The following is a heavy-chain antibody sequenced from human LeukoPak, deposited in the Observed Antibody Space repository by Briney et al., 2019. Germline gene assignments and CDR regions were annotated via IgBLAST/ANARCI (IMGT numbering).Heavy chain of an antibody. J-gene: IGHJ5*02. V-gene: IGHV4-39*01. CDR2: IYYRGNT. CDR1: GGSISSSNYF. D-gene: IGHD5-18*01. CDR3: ARQKYIGRINWFDA. Sequence: SETLSLTCSVSGGSISSSNYFWGWIRQPPGMGLEWIASIYYRGNTYYNPSLKSRVTIYIDTSKNHFSLKVTSVTAADTAIYYCARQKYIGRINWFDAWGQGSLVTVSS.